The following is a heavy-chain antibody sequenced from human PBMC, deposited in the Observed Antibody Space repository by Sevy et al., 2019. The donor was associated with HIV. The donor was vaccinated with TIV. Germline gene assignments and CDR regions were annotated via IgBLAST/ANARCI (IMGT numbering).Heavy chain of an antibody. V-gene: IGHV7-4-1*01. Sequence: ASVKVSCKASGYTFNRYSMNWVRQAPGQGLEWMGWIVTDTGKATYAPGFTGRFVFSFDTSGSTAYLQISSLKAEDAAGYYCAREVLRLDYWGQGTLVTVSS. D-gene: IGHD1-26*01. CDR2: IVTDTGKA. J-gene: IGHJ4*02. CDR1: GYTFNRYS. CDR3: AREVLRLDY.